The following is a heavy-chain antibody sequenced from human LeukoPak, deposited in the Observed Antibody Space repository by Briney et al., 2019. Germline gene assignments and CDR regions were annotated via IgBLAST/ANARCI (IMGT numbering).Heavy chain of an antibody. CDR2: MNPNSGNT. J-gene: IGHJ4*02. V-gene: IGHV1-8*01. D-gene: IGHD4-23*01. CDR1: GYTFTSYD. Sequence: ASVKVSCKASGYTFTSYDINWVRRAPGQGLEWMEWMNPNSGNTGYAQKFQGRVTMTRNTSISTAYMELSSLRSEDTAVYYCASSRSYGGNSALDYWGQGTLVTVSS. CDR3: ASSRSYGGNSALDY.